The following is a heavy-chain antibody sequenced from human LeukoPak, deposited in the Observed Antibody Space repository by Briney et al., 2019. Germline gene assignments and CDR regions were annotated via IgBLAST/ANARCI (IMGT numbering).Heavy chain of an antibody. J-gene: IGHJ5*02. CDR3: ARGNPSYSSSWYWFDP. D-gene: IGHD6-13*01. CDR1: GYTFTSYD. Sequence: GASVKVSCKASGYTFTSYDINWVRQATGQGLEWMGWMNPNSGNTGYAQKFQGRVTMTRNTSISTAYMALSSLRSEDTAVYYCARGNPSYSSSWYWFDPWGQGTLVTVSS. CDR2: MNPNSGNT. V-gene: IGHV1-8*01.